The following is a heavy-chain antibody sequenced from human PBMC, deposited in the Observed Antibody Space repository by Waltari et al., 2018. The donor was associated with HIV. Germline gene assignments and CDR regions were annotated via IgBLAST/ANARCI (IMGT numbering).Heavy chain of an antibody. CDR2: LASDGTEK. CDR3: ARSASGNYYQDPADT. Sequence: QVQLVESGGGVVQPGGALRLSCTASGFTSRDYDMHWVRRVPGKGLEWVAGLASDGTEKDYGDSVKGRFTGSRDNSKNTLYLQMTSLTTYDTAMFYCARSASGNYYQDPADTWGQGTLVSVFS. D-gene: IGHD3-10*01. V-gene: IGHV3-30*03. CDR1: GFTSRDYD. J-gene: IGHJ5*02.